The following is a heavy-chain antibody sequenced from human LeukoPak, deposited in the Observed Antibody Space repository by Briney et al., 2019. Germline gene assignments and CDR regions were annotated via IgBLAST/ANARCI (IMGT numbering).Heavy chain of an antibody. D-gene: IGHD3-3*01. Sequence: GGSLRLSCAASGFTFGDYAMHWVRQAPGKGLEWVSGISWNSGSIGYADSVKGRFTISRDNAKNSLYLQMNSLRAEDTAVYYCARDRVPGGYYLDAFDIWGQGTMVTVSS. J-gene: IGHJ3*02. CDR2: ISWNSGSI. CDR1: GFTFGDYA. V-gene: IGHV3-9*01. CDR3: ARDRVPGGYYLDAFDI.